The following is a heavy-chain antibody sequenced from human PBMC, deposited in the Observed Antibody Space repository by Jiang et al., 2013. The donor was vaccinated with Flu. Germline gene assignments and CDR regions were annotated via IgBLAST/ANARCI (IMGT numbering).Heavy chain of an antibody. CDR3: AKGEGYYFDY. Sequence: LLESGGGVVQPGRSLRLSCAASGFTFSSYGMHWVRQAPGKGLEWVAVISYDGSNKYYADSVKGRFTISRDNSKNTLYLQMNSLRAEDTAVYYCAKGEGYYFDYWGQGTLVTVSS. CDR2: ISYDGSNK. V-gene: IGHV3-30*18. J-gene: IGHJ4*02. CDR1: GFTFSSYG.